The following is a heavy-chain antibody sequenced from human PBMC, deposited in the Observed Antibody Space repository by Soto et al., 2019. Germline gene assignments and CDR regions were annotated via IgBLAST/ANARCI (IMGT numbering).Heavy chain of an antibody. CDR3: AAIGTRDY. CDR1: GYTFTSYD. Sequence: GASVKVSCKASGYTFTSYDINWVRQARGQGLEWIGWIVVGSGNTNYAQKFQERVTITRDMSTSTAYMELSSLRSEDTAVYYCAAIGTRDYWGQGTLVTVSS. J-gene: IGHJ4*02. CDR2: IVVGSGNT. V-gene: IGHV1-58*02.